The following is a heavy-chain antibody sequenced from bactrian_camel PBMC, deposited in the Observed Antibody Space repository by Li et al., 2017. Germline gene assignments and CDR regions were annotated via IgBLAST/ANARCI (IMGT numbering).Heavy chain of an antibody. CDR3: AATFFRGGRMTAPQALSVRTYEE. J-gene: IGHJ4*01. Sequence: AWFRQTPGQKREAVAAITTGGSSTMYHDSVKGRFTISRESGKNTVHLQMNSLEPEDTAMYYSAATFFRGGRMTAPQALSVRTYEEWGQGTQVTVSS. V-gene: IGHV3S53*01. CDR2: ITTGGSST. D-gene: IGHD3*01.